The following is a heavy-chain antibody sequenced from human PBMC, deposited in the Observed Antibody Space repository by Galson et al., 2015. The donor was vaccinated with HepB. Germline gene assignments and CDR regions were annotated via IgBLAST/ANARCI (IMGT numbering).Heavy chain of an antibody. CDR2: INHSGST. Sequence: LSLTCAVYGGSFSGYYWSWIRQPPEKGLEWIGEINHSGSTNYNPSLKSRVTISVDTSKNQFSLKLSSVTAADTAVYYCARGDNWRVNDAFDIWGQGTMVTVSS. CDR1: GGSFSGYY. CDR3: ARGDNWRVNDAFDI. V-gene: IGHV4-34*01. D-gene: IGHD1-20*01. J-gene: IGHJ3*02.